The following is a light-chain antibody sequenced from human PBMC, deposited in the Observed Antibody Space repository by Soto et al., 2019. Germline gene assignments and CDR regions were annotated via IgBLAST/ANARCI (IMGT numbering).Light chain of an antibody. Sequence: EIVMTQSPGTLSVSPGERVTLSCRASQSVSSKVAWYQQKPGQAPRLLIFTASLRGTGVPARFSGSGSGTECTLTISSLQSEDFAVYWCQQYYNWPLEYTFGQGTKLEI. V-gene: IGKV3-15*01. CDR1: QSVSSK. CDR3: QQYYNWPLEYT. J-gene: IGKJ2*01. CDR2: TAS.